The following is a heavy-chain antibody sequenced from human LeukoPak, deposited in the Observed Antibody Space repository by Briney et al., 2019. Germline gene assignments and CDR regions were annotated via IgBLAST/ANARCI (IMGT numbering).Heavy chain of an antibody. Sequence: ASVKVSCKTSGFTFTSYDISWVRQAPGHGLEWMGWINPKTGVTKYAQNFQGRVTMTRDTSINTAYMEVSRLRSDDTAVFYCARDLAMYSPDLDYWGQGTLVTVSS. D-gene: IGHD1-26*01. V-gene: IGHV1-2*02. J-gene: IGHJ4*02. CDR3: ARDLAMYSPDLDY. CDR2: INPKTGVT. CDR1: GFTFTSYD.